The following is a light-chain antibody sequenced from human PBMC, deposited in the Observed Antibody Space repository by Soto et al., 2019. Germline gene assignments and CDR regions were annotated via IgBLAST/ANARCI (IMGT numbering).Light chain of an antibody. CDR2: EVN. CDR1: NSDIGDWNY. J-gene: IGLJ2*01. V-gene: IGLV2-14*01. CDR3: SSFSSGSTLFV. Sequence: QSVLTQPASVSGSPGQSITISCTGANSDIGDWNYVSWYQQYPGKAPKVIIYEVNYRPSGVYYRFSGSKSGNTASLTISGLQAEDEADYYCSSFSSGSTLFVFGGGTKLTVL.